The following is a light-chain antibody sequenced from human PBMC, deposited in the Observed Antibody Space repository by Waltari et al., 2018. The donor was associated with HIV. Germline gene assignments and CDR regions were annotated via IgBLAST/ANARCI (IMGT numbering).Light chain of an antibody. CDR3: QQANIFPYT. J-gene: IGKJ2*01. CDR1: QGISSL. V-gene: IGKV1-12*01. CDR2: DAS. Sequence: DIQMTQSPSSVSASVGDRVTITCRASQGISSLLAWYQQKPGKAPKLLIYDASTLQSGVPSRFRGSCSGTDFPLTLSSLQPEDSATYFCQQANIFPYTFGQGTKLQI.